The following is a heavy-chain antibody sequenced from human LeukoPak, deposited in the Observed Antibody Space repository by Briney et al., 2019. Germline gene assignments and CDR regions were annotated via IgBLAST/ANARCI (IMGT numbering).Heavy chain of an antibody. CDR3: AKGNAPFTTTPFDY. CDR2: IWYDGSNK. D-gene: IGHD1-1*01. J-gene: IGHJ4*02. V-gene: IGHV3-33*06. Sequence: GRSLRLSCAASGFTFSSYGMHWVRQAPGKGLEWVAVIWYDGSNKYYADSVKGRFTISRDNSKNTLYLQMNSLRAEDTAVYYCAKGNAPFTTTPFDYWGQGTLVTVSS. CDR1: GFTFSSYG.